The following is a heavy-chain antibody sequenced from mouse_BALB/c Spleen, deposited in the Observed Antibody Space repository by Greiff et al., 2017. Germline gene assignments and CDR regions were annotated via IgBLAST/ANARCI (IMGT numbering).Heavy chain of an antibody. CDR3: ARPTYYGSSYEVWFAY. D-gene: IGHD1-1*01. CDR2: INPRNGRT. J-gene: IGHJ3*01. V-gene: IGHV1S81*02. CDR1: GYTFTSYW. Sequence: QVQLQQPGAELVKPGASVKLSCKASGYTFTSYWMHWVKQRPGQGLEWIGEINPRNGRTNYNEKFKSKATLTVDKSSSTAYMQLSSLTSEDSAVYYCARPTYYGSSYEVWFAYWGQGTLVTVSA.